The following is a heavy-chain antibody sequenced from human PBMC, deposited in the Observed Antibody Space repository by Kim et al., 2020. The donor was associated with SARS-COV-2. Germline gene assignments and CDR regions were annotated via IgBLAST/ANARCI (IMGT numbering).Heavy chain of an antibody. D-gene: IGHD2-15*01. J-gene: IGHJ5*02. V-gene: IGHV4-59*12. CDR3: ARDLRYCSGGSCYSFWFDP. CDR2: IYNSGST. CDR1: GGSISSYY. Sequence: SETLSLTCTVSGGSISSYYWSWIRQPPGKGLEGIGFIYNSGSTNYNPSLKSRVTISVDTSKNQSSLKLSSVTAADTAVYYCARDLRYCSGGSCYSFWFDPWGQGTLVTVSS.